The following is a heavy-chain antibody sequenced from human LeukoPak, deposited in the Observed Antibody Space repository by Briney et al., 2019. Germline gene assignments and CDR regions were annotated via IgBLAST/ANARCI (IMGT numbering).Heavy chain of an antibody. CDR2: ISYDGSNK. Sequence: GGSLRLSCAASGFTFSSYAMHWVRQAPGKGLEWVAVISYDGSNKYYADSVKGRFTISRDNSKNTLYLQMNSLRAEGTAVYYCARDTERAFDYWGQGTLVTVSS. J-gene: IGHJ4*02. D-gene: IGHD4-17*01. V-gene: IGHV3-30-3*01. CDR1: GFTFSSYA. CDR3: ARDTERAFDY.